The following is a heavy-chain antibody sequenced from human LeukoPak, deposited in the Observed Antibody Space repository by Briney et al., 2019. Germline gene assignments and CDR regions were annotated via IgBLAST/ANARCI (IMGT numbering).Heavy chain of an antibody. D-gene: IGHD6-13*01. Sequence: SVKVSCKASGGTFSSYTISWVRQAPGQGLEWVGRIIPILGIANYAQKFQGRVTITADKSTSTAYMELSSLRSEDTAVYYCARDKFGSSSWSYYFDYWGQGTLVTVSS. CDR1: GGTFSSYT. V-gene: IGHV1-69*04. CDR3: ARDKFGSSSWSYYFDY. CDR2: IIPILGIA. J-gene: IGHJ4*02.